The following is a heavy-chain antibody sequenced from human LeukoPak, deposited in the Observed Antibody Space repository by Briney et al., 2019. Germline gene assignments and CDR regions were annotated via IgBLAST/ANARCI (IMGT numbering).Heavy chain of an antibody. D-gene: IGHD5-18*01. CDR1: GYTFTGYY. CDR3: AATAWIQLWLEPRENYYYYMDV. Sequence: ASVKVSCKASGYTFTGYYMHWVRQAPGQGLEWMGWVNPNSGGTNYAQKFQGRVTMTRDTSISTAYMELSRLRSDDTAVYYCAATAWIQLWLEPRENYYYYMDVWGKGTTVTVSS. V-gene: IGHV1-2*02. J-gene: IGHJ6*03. CDR2: VNPNSGGT.